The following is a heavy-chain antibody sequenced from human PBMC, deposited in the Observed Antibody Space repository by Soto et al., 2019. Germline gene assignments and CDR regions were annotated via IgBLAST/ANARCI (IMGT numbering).Heavy chain of an antibody. V-gene: IGHV1-69*13. D-gene: IGHD1-1*01. Sequence: SVKVSCKASGGTFSSFEISWVLQAPGQGLEWMGGIMPIFDTANYAQKFQGRVTITADESTSTAYMELNSLRSDDTAVYYCTRGRWQQPDDYWGQGTLVTVSS. CDR1: GGTFSSFE. J-gene: IGHJ4*02. CDR3: TRGRWQQPDDY. CDR2: IMPIFDTA.